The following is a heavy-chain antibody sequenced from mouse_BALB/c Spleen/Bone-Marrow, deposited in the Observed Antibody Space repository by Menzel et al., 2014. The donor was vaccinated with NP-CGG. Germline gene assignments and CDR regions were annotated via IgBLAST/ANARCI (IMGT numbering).Heavy chain of an antibody. J-gene: IGHJ4*01. V-gene: IGHV1S81*02. CDR1: GYTFTSYY. Sequence: VQLQQSGAELVKPGASVKLSCKASGYTFTSYYLYWVKQRPGQGLEWIGEINPSNGGTNFNERFKSKASLTVDKSSSTPYMQLNSLTSEDSAVYYCTRRSLLSDFYSMDYWGQGTSVTVSS. CDR3: TRRSLLSDFYSMDY. CDR2: INPSNGGT. D-gene: IGHD6-1*01.